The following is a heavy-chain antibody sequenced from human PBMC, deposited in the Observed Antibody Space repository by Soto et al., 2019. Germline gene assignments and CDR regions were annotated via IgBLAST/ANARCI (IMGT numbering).Heavy chain of an antibody. J-gene: IGHJ4*02. Sequence: EVQLVESGGGLVQPGGSLRLSCAASGFPFSSHWMTWVRQAPGKGLEWVANINEDGSEKYYVDSVKGRFTISRDNAKNSLYLQMNSLRAEDTALFYCARGDNPEYWGQGTLVTVSS. D-gene: IGHD1-1*01. CDR3: ARGDNPEY. CDR2: INEDGSEK. V-gene: IGHV3-7*01. CDR1: GFPFSSHW.